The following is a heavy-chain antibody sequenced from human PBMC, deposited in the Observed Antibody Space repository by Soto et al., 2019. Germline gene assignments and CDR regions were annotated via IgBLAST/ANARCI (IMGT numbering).Heavy chain of an antibody. V-gene: IGHV3-53*04. Sequence: GGSLRLSCAASGFTVSSNYMSWVRQAPGKGLEWVSVIYSGGSTYYADSVKGRFTISRHNSKNTLYLQMNSLRAEDTAVYYCARGTTLYYYYMDVWGKGTTVTVSS. D-gene: IGHD1-1*01. J-gene: IGHJ6*03. CDR1: GFTVSSNY. CDR2: IYSGGST. CDR3: ARGTTLYYYYMDV.